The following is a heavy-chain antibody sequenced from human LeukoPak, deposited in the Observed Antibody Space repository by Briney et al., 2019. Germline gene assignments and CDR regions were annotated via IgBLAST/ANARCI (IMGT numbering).Heavy chain of an antibody. D-gene: IGHD6-19*01. V-gene: IGHV4-39*01. Sequence: SETLSLTCTVSGGSISSSSYYWGWIRQPPGKGLEWIGSIYYSGSTYYNPSLKSRATISVDTSKNQFSLKLSSVTAADTAVYYCARQIRTYSSGWYNWFDPWGQGTLVTVSS. J-gene: IGHJ5*02. CDR3: ARQIRTYSSGWYNWFDP. CDR2: IYYSGST. CDR1: GGSISSSSYY.